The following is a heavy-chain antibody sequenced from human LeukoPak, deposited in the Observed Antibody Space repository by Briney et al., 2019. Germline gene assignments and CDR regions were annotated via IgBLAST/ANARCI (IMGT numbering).Heavy chain of an antibody. CDR1: GASISSGSYY. J-gene: IGHJ5*02. CDR3: ARAGIAARPAGNWFDP. Sequence: SETLSLTCTVSGASISSGSYYWSWIRQPAGKGLEWIGRVYTSGSTNYNPSLKSRVTISVDTSKNQFSLKLSSVTAADTAVYYCARAGIAARPAGNWFDPWGQGTLVTVSS. V-gene: IGHV4-61*02. CDR2: VYTSGST. D-gene: IGHD6-6*01.